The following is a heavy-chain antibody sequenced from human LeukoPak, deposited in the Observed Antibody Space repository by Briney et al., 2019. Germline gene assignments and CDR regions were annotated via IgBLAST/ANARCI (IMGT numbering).Heavy chain of an antibody. Sequence: GGSLRLSCAASGFTFSSYGMHWVRQAPGKGLEWVAFIRYDGSNKYYADSVKGRFTTSRDNSKNTLYLQMTSLRAEDTAVYYCARGNYYGMDVWGQGTTVTVSS. D-gene: IGHD3-10*01. V-gene: IGHV3-30*02. CDR1: GFTFSSYG. CDR3: ARGNYYGMDV. CDR2: IRYDGSNK. J-gene: IGHJ6*02.